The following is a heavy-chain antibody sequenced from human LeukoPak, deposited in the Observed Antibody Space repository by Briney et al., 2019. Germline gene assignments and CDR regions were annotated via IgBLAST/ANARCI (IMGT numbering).Heavy chain of an antibody. Sequence: SETLSLTCTVSGGSISSYYWSWIRQPPGKGLDWMGYVYYSAHTNYNPSLKSRVTILIDTSKNQCSLKLSSVTAADTSVYYCARVRYVTGEVDYWGQGTLVTVSS. J-gene: IGHJ4*02. CDR2: VYYSAHT. D-gene: IGHD2-8*02. V-gene: IGHV4-59*01. CDR3: ARVRYVTGEVDY. CDR1: GGSISSYY.